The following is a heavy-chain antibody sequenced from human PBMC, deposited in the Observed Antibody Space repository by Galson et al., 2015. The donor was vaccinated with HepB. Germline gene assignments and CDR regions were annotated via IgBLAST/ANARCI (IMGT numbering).Heavy chain of an antibody. CDR2: IFYRGTT. J-gene: IGHJ3*02. D-gene: IGHD3-10*01. Sequence: SETLSLTCTVSGGSINNYYWSWIRQPPGRGLEWIGNIFYRGTTNYNPSLKSRVTISVDTSKHQFSLKLTSVTAADTAVYYCARASPLWFGALHVPDAFHMWGQGTMVAIYS. V-gene: IGHV4-59*01. CDR3: ARASPLWFGALHVPDAFHM. CDR1: GGSINNYY.